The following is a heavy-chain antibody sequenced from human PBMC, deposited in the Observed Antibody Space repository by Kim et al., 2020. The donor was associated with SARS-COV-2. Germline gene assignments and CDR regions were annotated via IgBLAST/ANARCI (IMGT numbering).Heavy chain of an antibody. Sequence: TSYSPSFQGQVTISADKSISTAYLQWSSLKASDTAMYYCARQRADSGFDYWGQGTLVTVSS. D-gene: IGHD2-21*02. V-gene: IGHV5-51*01. CDR3: ARQRADSGFDY. J-gene: IGHJ4*02. CDR2: T.